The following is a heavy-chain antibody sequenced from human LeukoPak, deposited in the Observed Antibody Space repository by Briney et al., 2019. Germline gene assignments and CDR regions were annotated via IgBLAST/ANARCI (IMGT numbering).Heavy chain of an antibody. Sequence: PGGSLRLSCAASGFTLSSYWMSWVRQAPGKGPEWVANIKQDGSEKYYVDSVKGRFTISRDNAKNSLYLQMNSLRAEDTAVYYCAYLPRGYGDRWGQGTLVTVPT. CDR2: IKQDGSEK. CDR1: GFTLSSYW. V-gene: IGHV3-7*01. D-gene: IGHD3-22*01. CDR3: AYLPRGYGDR. J-gene: IGHJ4*02.